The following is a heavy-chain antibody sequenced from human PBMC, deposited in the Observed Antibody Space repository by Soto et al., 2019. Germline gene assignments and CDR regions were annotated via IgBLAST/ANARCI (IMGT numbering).Heavy chain of an antibody. CDR1: GYTLTELS. CDR2: FDPEDGET. D-gene: IGHD3-10*01. CDR3: ATGKKILLLWFGEVDI. Sequence: ASVKVSCKVSGYTLTELSMHWVRQAPRKGLEWMGGFDPEDGETIYAQKFQGRVTMTEDTSTDTAYMELSSLRSEDTAVYYCATGKKILLLWFGEVDIWGQGTMVTVSS. V-gene: IGHV1-24*01. J-gene: IGHJ3*02.